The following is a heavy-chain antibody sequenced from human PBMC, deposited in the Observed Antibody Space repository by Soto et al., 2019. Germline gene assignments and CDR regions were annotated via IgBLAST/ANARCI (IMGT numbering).Heavy chain of an antibody. V-gene: IGHV3-30-3*01. CDR3: ARDHIPFRAWFDP. CDR1: GFTFSSYA. J-gene: IGHJ5*02. CDR2: ISYDGSNK. Sequence: QVQLVESGGGVVQPGRSLRLSCAASGFTFSSYAMHWVRQAPGKGLEWVAVISYDGSNKYYADSVKGRFTISRDNSKNTLYLQMNSLRAEDTAVYYCARDHIPFRAWFDPWGQGTLVTVSS. D-gene: IGHD3-10*01.